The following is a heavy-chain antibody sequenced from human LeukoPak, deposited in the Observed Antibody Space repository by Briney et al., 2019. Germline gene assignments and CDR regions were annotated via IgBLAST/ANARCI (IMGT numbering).Heavy chain of an antibody. V-gene: IGHV3-21*01. CDR2: TSSASAYR. CDR1: GFPFSSYS. CDR3: TRGPTLIGVAGTWPLDD. Sequence: GGSLRLSCAASGFPFSSYSMHWVRQAPGKGLEWVSSTSSASAYRYYADSVKGRFTISRDNAKNSLHLQMNSLRAEDSAVYYCTRGPTLIGVAGTWPLDDWGQGTLVTVSS. D-gene: IGHD6-19*01. J-gene: IGHJ4*02.